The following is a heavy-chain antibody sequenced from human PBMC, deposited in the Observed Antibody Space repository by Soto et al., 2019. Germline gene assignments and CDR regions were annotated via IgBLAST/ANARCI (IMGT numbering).Heavy chain of an antibody. V-gene: IGHV3-23*01. Sequence: PGGSLRLSCAASGFTFSSYAMSWVRQAPGKGLEWVSAISGSGGSTYYADSVKGRFTISRDNSKNTLYLQMNSLRAEDTAVYYCAKGGDRSRYYYYYYGLDVWGQGTTVTVSS. J-gene: IGHJ6*02. CDR2: ISGSGGST. D-gene: IGHD3-22*01. CDR3: AKGGDRSRYYYYYYGLDV. CDR1: GFTFSSYA.